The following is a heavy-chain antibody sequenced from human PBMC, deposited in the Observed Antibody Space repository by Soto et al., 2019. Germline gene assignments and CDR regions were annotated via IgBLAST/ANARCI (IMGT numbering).Heavy chain of an antibody. J-gene: IGHJ4*02. D-gene: IGHD5-12*01. CDR3: ARAVEMATTASYYFDY. CDR2: IWYDGSNK. V-gene: IGHV3-33*01. Sequence: QVQLVESGGGVVQPGRSLRLSCAASGFTFSSYGMHWVRQAPGKGLEWVAVIWYDGSNKYYADSVKGRFTISRDNSKNTLYLQMNSLRAEDTAVYYCARAVEMATTASYYFDYWGQGTLVTVSS. CDR1: GFTFSSYG.